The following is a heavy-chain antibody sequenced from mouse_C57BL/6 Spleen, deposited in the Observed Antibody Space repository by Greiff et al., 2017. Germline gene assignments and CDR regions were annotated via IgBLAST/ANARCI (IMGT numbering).Heavy chain of an antibody. D-gene: IGHD1-1*01. CDR3: ARLRSDFDV. J-gene: IGHJ1*03. CDR1: GYTFTSYW. CDR2: IDPSDSYT. Sequence: QVQLQQSGAELVMPGASVKLSCKASGYTFTSYWMHWVKQRPGQGLEWIGEIDPSDSYTNYNQKFKGKSTLTVDKSSSTAYMQLSSLTSEDSAVYYCARLRSDFDVWGTGTTVTVSS. V-gene: IGHV1-69*01.